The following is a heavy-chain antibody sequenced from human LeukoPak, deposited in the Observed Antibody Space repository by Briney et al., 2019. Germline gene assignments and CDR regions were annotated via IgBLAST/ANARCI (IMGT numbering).Heavy chain of an antibody. CDR1: SGSMSSYY. Sequence: SETLSLTCTVSSGSMSSYYWSWIRQPPGKGLEWIGYIYYSGSTNYNPSLKSRVTISVDTSKNQFSLKLSSVTAADTAVYYCARRAAGGFDYWGQGTLVTVSS. D-gene: IGHD6-13*01. J-gene: IGHJ4*02. CDR3: ARRAAGGFDY. CDR2: IYYSGST. V-gene: IGHV4-59*01.